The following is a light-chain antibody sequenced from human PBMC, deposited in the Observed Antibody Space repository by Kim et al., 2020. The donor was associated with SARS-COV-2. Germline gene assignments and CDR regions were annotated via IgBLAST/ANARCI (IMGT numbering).Light chain of an antibody. V-gene: IGKV1-5*03. CDR2: RAS. CDR1: QNVDAW. J-gene: IGKJ1*01. Sequence: SASIGDRVTITCRASQNVDAWLAWYQQKPGQAPKLLISRASVIQDGVPSRFSGSGSGTEFTLTIYSLQPDDLATYYCQQYNLYSTFGQGTKVDIK. CDR3: QQYNLYST.